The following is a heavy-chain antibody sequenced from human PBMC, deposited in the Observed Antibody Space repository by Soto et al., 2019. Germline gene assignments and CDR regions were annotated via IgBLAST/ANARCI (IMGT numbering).Heavy chain of an antibody. CDR1: GGRFSSYA. CDR2: IIPIFGTA. Sequence: SVKVSCKASGGRFSSYAISWVRQAPGQGLEWMGGIIPIFGTANYAQKFQGRVTITADESTSTAYMELSSLRSEDTAVYYCAQRSTDYDILTGYYGVWGQGTTVTVSS. D-gene: IGHD3-9*01. V-gene: IGHV1-69*13. J-gene: IGHJ6*02. CDR3: AQRSTDYDILTGYYGV.